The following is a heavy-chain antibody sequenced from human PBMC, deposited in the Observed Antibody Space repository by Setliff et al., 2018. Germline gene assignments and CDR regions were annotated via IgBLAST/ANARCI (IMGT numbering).Heavy chain of an antibody. Sequence: PGGSLRLSCVASGLIFSNNWMSWVRQAPGKGLEWVTNINKDGSERNYVDSVKGRFTISRDNAKNSVYLQMNSLRAEDTAVYHCARESVEMTTSTRSGFDYWGQGTLVTVSS. CDR3: ARESVEMTTSTRSGFDY. V-gene: IGHV3-7*03. J-gene: IGHJ4*02. CDR1: GLIFSNNW. D-gene: IGHD4-17*01. CDR2: INKDGSER.